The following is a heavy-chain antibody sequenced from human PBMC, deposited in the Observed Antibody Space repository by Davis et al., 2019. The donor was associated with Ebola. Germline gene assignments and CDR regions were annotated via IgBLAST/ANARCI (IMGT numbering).Heavy chain of an antibody. CDR1: GYSFTSYW. J-gene: IGHJ4*02. V-gene: IGHV5-51*01. D-gene: IGHD4-23*01. CDR2: IYPGDSDT. CDR3: ARMNSLYNQPFDC. Sequence: KVSCKGSGYSFTSYWIGWVRQMPGKGLEWMGIIYPGDSDTRYSPSFQGQVTISADKSISTASLQWSSLKASDTAMYYCARMNSLYNQPFDCWGQGTLVTVSS.